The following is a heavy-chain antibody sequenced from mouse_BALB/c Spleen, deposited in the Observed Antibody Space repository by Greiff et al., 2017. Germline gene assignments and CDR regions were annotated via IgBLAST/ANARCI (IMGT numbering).Heavy chain of an antibody. V-gene: IGHV5-6-5*01. CDR3: TRGLYDGSRRWYLEV. CDR1: GFTFSSYA. J-gene: IGHJ1*01. D-gene: IGHD1-1*01. Sequence: EVHLVESGGGLVKPGGSLKLSCAASGFTFSSYAMSWVRQTPEKRLEWVASISSGGSTYYTDSVKGRCTISRDNARNILYLLMSSLRSEDTAMYYCTRGLYDGSRRWYLEVWGAGTTVTVSS. CDR2: ISSGGST.